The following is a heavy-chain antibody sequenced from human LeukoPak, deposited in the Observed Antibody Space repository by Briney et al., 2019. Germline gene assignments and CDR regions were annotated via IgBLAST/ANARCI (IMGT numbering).Heavy chain of an antibody. CDR3: AKGVAAGTWGTSFDF. V-gene: IGHV3-30*01. CDR2: ISYDGNYK. D-gene: IGHD6-13*01. J-gene: IGHJ4*02. Sequence: PGRSLSLSCAASGFTLSNYPIHWVRQAPGKGPEWVAVISYDGNYKYYAESVKGRFTVSRDNSKNTVYLQMDSLRAEDTAVYYCAKGVAAGTWGTSFDFWGQGTLVTVSS. CDR1: GFTLSNYP.